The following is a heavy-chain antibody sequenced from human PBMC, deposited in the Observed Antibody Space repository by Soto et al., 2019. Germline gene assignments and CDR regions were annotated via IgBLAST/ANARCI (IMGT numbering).Heavy chain of an antibody. CDR1: GFTFSNYE. Sequence: QVQLVESGGGVVQPGRSLRLSCAASGFTFSNYEMAWVRQAPGKGLEWLAFIYDDGTTKYYADSVKGRFTISRDNSKDELNLQMNSLGAEDTAVYYCVRELAKPGVRNDFDYWGQGTLVTVSS. V-gene: IGHV3-33*01. CDR3: VRELAKPGVRNDFDY. J-gene: IGHJ4*02. CDR2: IYDDGTTK. D-gene: IGHD3-3*01.